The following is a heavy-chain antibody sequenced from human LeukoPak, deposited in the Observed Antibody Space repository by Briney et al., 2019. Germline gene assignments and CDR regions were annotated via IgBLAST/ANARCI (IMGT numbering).Heavy chain of an antibody. D-gene: IGHD3-22*01. J-gene: IGHJ4*02. Sequence: QPGRSLRLSCAASGFTFSSYAMHWVRQAPGKVLEWVAVISYDGSNRYYADSVKGRFTISRDNSKNTLYLQMNSLRAEDTAVYYCASDSSGYYYGPLGDYWGQGTLVTVSS. CDR2: ISYDGSNR. CDR1: GFTFSSYA. V-gene: IGHV3-30*04. CDR3: ASDSSGYYYGPLGDY.